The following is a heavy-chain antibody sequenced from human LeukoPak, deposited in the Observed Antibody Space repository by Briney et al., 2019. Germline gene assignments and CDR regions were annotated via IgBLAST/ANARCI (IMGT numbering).Heavy chain of an antibody. V-gene: IGHV4-59*07. CDR2: IYYTGST. Sequence: SDTLSLTCTVSGGSISYYYWTWIRQSPGKGLEWIGQIYYTGSTYYNPSLKRQVTISVYTYSDQFSLTLTSVTAADTAVYHCARGGTYNDILSFDPWGQGTLVTVSS. CDR3: ARGGTYNDILSFDP. CDR1: GGSISYYY. D-gene: IGHD3-9*01. J-gene: IGHJ5*02.